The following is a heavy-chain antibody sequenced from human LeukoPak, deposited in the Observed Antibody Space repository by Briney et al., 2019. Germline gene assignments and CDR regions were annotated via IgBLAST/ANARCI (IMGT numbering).Heavy chain of an antibody. CDR2: IKQDGSEK. Sequence: GGSLRLSCAASGFTYSSFWMTWVRQAPGRGLEWVANIKQDGSEKYYVDSVKGRFTISRDNSKNTLYLQMNSLRAEDTAVYYCAKDSDSIAAPPGWFDPWGQGTLVTVSS. J-gene: IGHJ5*02. D-gene: IGHD6-13*01. V-gene: IGHV3-7*05. CDR3: AKDSDSIAAPPGWFDP. CDR1: GFTYSSFW.